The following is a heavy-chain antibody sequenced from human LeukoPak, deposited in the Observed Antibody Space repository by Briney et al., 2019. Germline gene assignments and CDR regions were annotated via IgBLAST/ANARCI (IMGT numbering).Heavy chain of an antibody. V-gene: IGHV3-48*04. CDR3: ARGGWPNWFDP. J-gene: IGHJ5*02. Sequence: GRSLRLSCAASGFTFSSFGMHWVRQVPGKGLEWVSYISIGGSSKIYTDSVKGRFTISRDNAKNSLYLQMNSLRAEDTAVYYCARGGWPNWFDPWGQGTLVTVSS. CDR2: ISIGGSSK. D-gene: IGHD6-19*01. CDR1: GFTFSSFG.